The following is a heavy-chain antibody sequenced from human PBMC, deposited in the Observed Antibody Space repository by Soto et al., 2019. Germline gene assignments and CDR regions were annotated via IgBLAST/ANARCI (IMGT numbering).Heavy chain of an antibody. D-gene: IGHD3-10*01. CDR3: ARKELLWFGEATPYYYYYMDV. CDR2: IYHSGST. CDR1: GGSISSGNW. J-gene: IGHJ6*03. V-gene: IGHV4-4*02. Sequence: SETLSLTCAVSGGSISSGNWWGWVRQPPGKGLEWIGEIYHSGSTNYNPSLKSRVTISVDKSKNQFSLKLSSVTAADTAVYYCARKELLWFGEATPYYYYYMDVWGKGTTFTVSS.